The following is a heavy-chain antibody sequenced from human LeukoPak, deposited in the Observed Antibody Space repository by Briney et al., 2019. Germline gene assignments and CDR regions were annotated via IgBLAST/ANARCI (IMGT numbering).Heavy chain of an antibody. V-gene: IGHV3-33*01. CDR2: IWYDGSNK. D-gene: IGHD1-14*01. CDR1: GFTFSSYG. CDR3: AARRVTGWFDH. Sequence: PGRSLRLSCAASGFTFSSYGMHWVRQAPGKGLEWVAVIWYDGSNKYYADSVKGRFTISRDNSKNTLYLQMNSLRAEDTAVYYCAARRVTGWFDHWGQGTLVTVSS. J-gene: IGHJ5*02.